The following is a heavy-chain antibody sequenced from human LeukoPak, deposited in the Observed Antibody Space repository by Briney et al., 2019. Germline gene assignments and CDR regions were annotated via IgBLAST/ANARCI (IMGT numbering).Heavy chain of an antibody. CDR2: IHYSGST. CDR1: GGSVSSGCYY. V-gene: IGHV4-61*01. D-gene: IGHD6-6*01. J-gene: IGHJ4*02. CDR3: ARRYSSSSFDY. Sequence: PSETLSLTCTVSGGSVSSGCYYWSWIRQPPGKGLEWIGYIHYSGSTNYNPSLKSRVTISVDTSKIQFSLKLTSVTAADTAVYYCARRYSSSSFDYWGQGTLVTVSS.